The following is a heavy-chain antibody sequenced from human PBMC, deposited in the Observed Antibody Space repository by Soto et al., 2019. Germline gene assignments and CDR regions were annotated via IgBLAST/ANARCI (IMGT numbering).Heavy chain of an antibody. J-gene: IGHJ4*02. CDR3: ARQWGAGYEPTPADY. V-gene: IGHV1-69*01. D-gene: IGHD5-12*01. CDR1: GGTFSSYA. Sequence: QVQLVQSGAEVKKPGSSVKVSCKASGGTFSSYAISWVRQAPGQGIEGMGGIIPIFGTANYAQKFQGRVTITADESTSTAYMALSSLRSEDTAVYYCARQWGAGYEPTPADYWGQGTLVTVSS. CDR2: IIPIFGTA.